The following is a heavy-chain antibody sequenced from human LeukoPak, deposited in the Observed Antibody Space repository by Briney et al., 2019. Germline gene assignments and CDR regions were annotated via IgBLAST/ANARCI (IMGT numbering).Heavy chain of an antibody. D-gene: IGHD3-10*01. CDR3: AREGPTRGSGSYYNFDY. J-gene: IGHJ4*02. Sequence: ASVKVSCKASGYTFTSYDINWVRQATGQGLEWMGWMNPNSGNTGYAQKFQGRVTMTRNTSISTAYMELSSLRSEDTAVYYCAREGPTRGSGSYYNFDYWGQGTLVTVSS. CDR2: MNPNSGNT. CDR1: GYTFTSYD. V-gene: IGHV1-8*01.